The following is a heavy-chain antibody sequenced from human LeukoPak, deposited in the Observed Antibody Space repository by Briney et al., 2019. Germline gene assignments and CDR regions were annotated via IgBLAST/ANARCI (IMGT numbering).Heavy chain of an antibody. J-gene: IGHJ4*01. CDR1: GFTFSSYN. V-gene: IGHV3-30*02. CDR2: IRYDGSYT. Sequence: PGESLRLTCEASGFTFSSYNMHWIRQAPGKGLEWVAFIRYDGSYTYYADSVKGRFTISRDNSQNSLHLQRNSLTAEDTDVYYGAKGYSVVITTVEYFFDYWGQGALVTVSS. D-gene: IGHD2-21*01. CDR3: AKGYSVVITTVEYFFDY.